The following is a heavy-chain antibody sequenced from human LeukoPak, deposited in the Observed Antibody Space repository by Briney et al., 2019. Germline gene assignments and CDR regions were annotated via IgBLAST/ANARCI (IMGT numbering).Heavy chain of an antibody. CDR2: ISYDGSNK. V-gene: IGHV3-30*18. Sequence: GGSLRLSCAASGFTFSSYGMHWVRQAPGKGLEWVAVISYDGSNKYYADSVKGRFTISRDNSKNTLYLQMNSLRAEDTAVYYCAKTVRGVIHYFDYWGQGTLVTVSS. CDR1: GFTFSSYG. D-gene: IGHD3-10*01. J-gene: IGHJ4*02. CDR3: AKTVRGVIHYFDY.